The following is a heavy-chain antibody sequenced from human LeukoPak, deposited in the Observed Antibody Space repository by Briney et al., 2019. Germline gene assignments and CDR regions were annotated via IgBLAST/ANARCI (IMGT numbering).Heavy chain of an antibody. CDR3: ARAFYASGSPVDY. CDR1: GDSISSYY. V-gene: IGHV4-4*07. CDR2: IYPSGNT. J-gene: IGHJ4*02. Sequence: PSETLSLTCTVSGDSISSYYWSWIRQPAGEGLEWIGRIYPSGNTNYNPSLKSRVTMSVDTSKNQFSLRLSSVTAADTAVYFCARAFYASGSPVDYWGQGTLVTVSS. D-gene: IGHD3-10*01.